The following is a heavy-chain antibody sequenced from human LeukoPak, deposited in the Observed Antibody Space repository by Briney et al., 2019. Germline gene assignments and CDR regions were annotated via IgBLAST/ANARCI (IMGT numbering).Heavy chain of an antibody. Sequence: SETLSLTCTVSGGSISSSSYYWGWIRQPPGKGLEWIGSIYYSGSTYYNPSLKSRVTISVDTSKNQFSLKLSSVTAADTAVYYCARYFRAAGTLAFDIWGQGTMVTVSS. CDR3: ARYFRAAGTLAFDI. CDR1: GGSISSSSYY. J-gene: IGHJ3*02. CDR2: IYYSGST. D-gene: IGHD6-13*01. V-gene: IGHV4-39*01.